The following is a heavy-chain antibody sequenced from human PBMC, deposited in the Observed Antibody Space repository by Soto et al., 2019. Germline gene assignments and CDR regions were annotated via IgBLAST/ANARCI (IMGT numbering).Heavy chain of an antibody. CDR2: ISYDGSNK. CDR3: ARDLGTDRHGPIDY. J-gene: IGHJ4*02. CDR1: GFTFSGYW. V-gene: IGHV3-30*03. D-gene: IGHD1-1*01. Sequence: GGSLRLSCAASGFTFSGYWMTWVRQAPGKGLEWVAVISYDGSNKYYADSVKGRFTISRDNSKNTLYLQMNSLRAEDTAVYYCARDLGTDRHGPIDYWGQGTLVTVSS.